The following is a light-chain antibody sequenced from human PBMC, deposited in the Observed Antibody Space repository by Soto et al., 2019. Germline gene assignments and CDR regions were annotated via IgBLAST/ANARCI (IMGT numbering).Light chain of an antibody. Sequence: EIVMTQYPANLSLSPCDRATLSCRASQSVSSNLAWYQQKPGQAPRLLIYGASTRATDMPGTFSGRGSGTEFTLTITSLRPEDFGVYYCQQYRSWPRTFGQGTKVDI. CDR3: QQYRSWPRT. CDR2: GAS. V-gene: IGKV3-15*01. J-gene: IGKJ1*01. CDR1: QSVSSN.